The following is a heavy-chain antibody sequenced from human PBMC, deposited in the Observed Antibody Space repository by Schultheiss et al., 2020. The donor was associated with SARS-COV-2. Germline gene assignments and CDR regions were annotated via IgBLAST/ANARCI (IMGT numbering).Heavy chain of an antibody. CDR3: ARVRAVAGTIDY. V-gene: IGHV4-31*03. CDR1: GGSISSGGYY. Sequence: SQTLSLTCTVSGGSISSGGYYWSWIRQHPGKGLEWIGYIYYSGSTYYNPSLKSRVTISVDTSKNQFSLKLSSVIAADTAVYYCARVRAVAGTIDYWGQGTLVTVSS. J-gene: IGHJ4*02. CDR2: IYYSGST. D-gene: IGHD6-19*01.